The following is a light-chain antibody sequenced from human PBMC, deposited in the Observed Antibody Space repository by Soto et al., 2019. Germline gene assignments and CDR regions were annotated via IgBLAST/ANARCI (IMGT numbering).Light chain of an antibody. CDR1: QSISSW. Sequence: DIQMTQSPSTLSASLGDRVTITCRASQSISSWSAWYQQKPGKAPKLLIYKASSLESGDPSRFSGSGSGTEFTITISSLHPDDLPTYYWKQYDSYWTSGQGTKVDIK. V-gene: IGKV1-5*03. J-gene: IGKJ1*01. CDR3: KQYDSYWT. CDR2: KAS.